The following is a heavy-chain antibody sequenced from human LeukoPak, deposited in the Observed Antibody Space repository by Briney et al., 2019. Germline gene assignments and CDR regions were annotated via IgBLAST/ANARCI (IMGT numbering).Heavy chain of an antibody. CDR2: IYYSGST. D-gene: IGHD3-3*01. J-gene: IGHJ3*02. CDR1: GGSISTYY. CDR3: AVNDFWSGYDAFDI. Sequence: SETLSLTCTVSGGSISTYYWSWIRQPAGKGLEWIGYIYYSGSTNYNPSLKSRVTISVDTSKNQFSLKLSSVTAADTAVYYCAVNDFWSGYDAFDIWGQGTMVTVSS. V-gene: IGHV4-59*01.